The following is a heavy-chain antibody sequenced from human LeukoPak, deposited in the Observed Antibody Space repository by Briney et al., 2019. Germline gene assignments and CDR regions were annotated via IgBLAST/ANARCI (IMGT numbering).Heavy chain of an antibody. CDR1: GGSISSFY. J-gene: IGHJ6*03. V-gene: IGHV4-4*07. D-gene: IGHD6-25*01. Sequence: SETLSLTCSVSGGSISSFYCNWMRQPAGKGLEWIGRIYTSGTTTYNPSLKSRVTTSVDTSKNQFSLKLSSVTAADTAVYYCARGLRYSSGRDYYYYMDVWGKGTTVTVSS. CDR3: ARGLRYSSGRDYYYYMDV. CDR2: IYTSGTT.